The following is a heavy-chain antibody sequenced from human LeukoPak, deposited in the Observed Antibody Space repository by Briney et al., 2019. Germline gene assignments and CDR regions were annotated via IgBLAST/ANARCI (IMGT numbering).Heavy chain of an antibody. Sequence: GGSLRLSCAASGFTFSDYYMNWVRQAPGKGLEWVSYISSSSSNIYYADSVKGRFTISRDNAKNSLYLQMSSLRAEDTAVYYCTRDPTQYLRYGYSDHWGQGTLVTVSS. CDR1: GFTFSDYY. D-gene: IGHD4-11*01. V-gene: IGHV3-11*04. J-gene: IGHJ4*02. CDR3: TRDPTQYLRYGYSDH. CDR2: ISSSSSNI.